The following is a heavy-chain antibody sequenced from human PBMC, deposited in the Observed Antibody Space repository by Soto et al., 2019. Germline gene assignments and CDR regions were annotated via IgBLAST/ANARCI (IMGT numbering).Heavy chain of an antibody. Sequence: QVQLQESGPGLVKPSETLSLTCTVSGGSISTYYWSWIRQPPGKGLEWIGYIYYSGSTNYNPSLKSRVTISVDTSKNQFSLKLSSVTAADTAVYYCARMRNILTGYPGRFDYWGQGTRVTVSS. J-gene: IGHJ4*02. CDR3: ARMRNILTGYPGRFDY. V-gene: IGHV4-59*01. D-gene: IGHD3-9*01. CDR1: GGSISTYY. CDR2: IYYSGST.